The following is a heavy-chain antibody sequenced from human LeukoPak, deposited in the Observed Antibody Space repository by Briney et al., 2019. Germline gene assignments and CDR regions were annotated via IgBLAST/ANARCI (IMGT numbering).Heavy chain of an antibody. V-gene: IGHV3-9*03. D-gene: IGHD6-19*01. CDR3: AKDHRPGYSSGWYYFDY. Sequence: GGSLRLSCAASGFTFSSYAMSWVRQAPGKGLEWVSGISWNSGSIGYADSVKGRFTISRDNAKNSLYLQMNSLRAEDMALYYCAKDHRPGYSSGWYYFDYWGQGTLVTVSS. CDR1: GFTFSSYA. CDR2: ISWNSGSI. J-gene: IGHJ4*02.